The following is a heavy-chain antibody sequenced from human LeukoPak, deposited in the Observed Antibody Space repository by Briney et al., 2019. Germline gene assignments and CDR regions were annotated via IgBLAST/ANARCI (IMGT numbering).Heavy chain of an antibody. D-gene: IGHD2-2*01. Sequence: GGSLRLSCAASGFTFSDYWMSWVRQAPGKGLEWVANVKQDGGEKHCIDSVKGRFTISRDNSKNSLYLQMNSLRTEDTALYYCAKGQVIPTAPVDYWGQGTLVTVSS. V-gene: IGHV3-7*03. J-gene: IGHJ4*02. CDR1: GFTFSDYW. CDR3: AKGQVIPTAPVDY. CDR2: VKQDGGEK.